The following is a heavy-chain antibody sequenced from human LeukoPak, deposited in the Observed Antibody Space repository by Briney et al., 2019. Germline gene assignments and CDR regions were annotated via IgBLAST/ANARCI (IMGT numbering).Heavy chain of an antibody. Sequence: PSETLSLTCTVSGYSISSGYYWGWIRQPPGKGLEWIGSIYHSGSTYYNPSLKSRVTISVDTSKNQFSLKLSSVTAADTAVYYCARGVYYYDSRGAFDIWGQGTMVTVSS. CDR2: IYHSGST. CDR3: ARGVYYYDSRGAFDI. D-gene: IGHD3-22*01. V-gene: IGHV4-38-2*02. CDR1: GYSISSGYY. J-gene: IGHJ3*02.